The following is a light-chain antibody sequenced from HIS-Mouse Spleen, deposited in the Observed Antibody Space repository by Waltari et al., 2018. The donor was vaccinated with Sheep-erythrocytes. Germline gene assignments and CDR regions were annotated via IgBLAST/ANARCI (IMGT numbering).Light chain of an antibody. Sequence: DIVMTQSPLSLPVTPREPASISCRSTQSLLHSNGYNYLDWYLQKPGQSPQLLIYLGSNRASGVPDRFSGSGSGTDFTLKISRVEAEDVGVYYCMQALQTPPEMYTFGQGTKLEIK. CDR1: QSLLHSNGYNY. V-gene: IGKV2-28*01. CDR2: LGS. CDR3: MQALQTPPEMYT. J-gene: IGKJ2*01.